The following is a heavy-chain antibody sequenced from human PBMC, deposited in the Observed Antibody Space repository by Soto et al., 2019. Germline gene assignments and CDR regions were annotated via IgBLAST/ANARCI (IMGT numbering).Heavy chain of an antibody. D-gene: IGHD3-9*01. J-gene: IGHJ5*02. CDR3: ARPRAGNYDILPGSYLHGWFDP. Sequence: SETLSLTCTVSGGSISSSSYYWGWIRQPPGKGLEWIGRIYYNGSTYYNPSLKSRVTISVDTSKNQFSLNLSSVTAANTAVYYCARPRAGNYDILPGSYLHGWFDPWGHVSVVTV. CDR1: GGSISSSSYY. V-gene: IGHV4-39*01. CDR2: IYYNGST.